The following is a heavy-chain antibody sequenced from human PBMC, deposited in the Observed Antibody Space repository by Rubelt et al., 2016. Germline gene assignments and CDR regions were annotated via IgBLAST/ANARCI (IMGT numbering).Heavy chain of an antibody. CDR2: MSYSGSG. CDR1: GGSITDGTYY. Sequence: QVQLKESGPGLVKPSETLSLTCSVSGGSITDGTYYWTWIRQPPGKGLEWIGSMSYSGSGSYNPSLRTRVTISVDTSKNQFSLNLNFVTAADSAVYFCARGDTSPSCSSSSCYGWLWFDPWGRGTRVTVSS. V-gene: IGHV4-39*01. CDR3: ARGDTSPSCSSSSCYGWLWFDP. J-gene: IGHJ5*02. D-gene: IGHD2-2*01.